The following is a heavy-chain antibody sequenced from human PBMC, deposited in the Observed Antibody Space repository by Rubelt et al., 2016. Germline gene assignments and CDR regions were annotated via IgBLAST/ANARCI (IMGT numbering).Heavy chain of an antibody. J-gene: IGHJ4*02. CDR2: IYYSGST. CDR1: GGSISSSSYY. CDR3: ARGRFLEWLPPDY. Sequence: QLQLQESGPGLVKPSETLSLTCTVSGGSISSSSYYWGWIRQPPGKGLEWIGSIYYSGSTYYNPSLKSRVTISVAPSKTRLSLRLSSVTAADTAVYYCARGRFLEWLPPDYWGQGTLVTVSS. V-gene: IGHV4-39*01. D-gene: IGHD3-3*01.